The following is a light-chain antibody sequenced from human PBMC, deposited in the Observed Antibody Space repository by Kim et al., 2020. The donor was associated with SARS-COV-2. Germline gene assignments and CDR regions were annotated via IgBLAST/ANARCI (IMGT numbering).Light chain of an antibody. J-gene: IGKJ1*01. CDR2: WAS. CDR3: QQYYTTPWT. Sequence: ATINCKSSQSVLFSSNNQNYLAWYQQKPGQTPKLIIYWASTRESGVPDRLSGSGSGTDFTLTISSLQAEDVAVYYCQQYYTTPWTFGQGTKVDIK. V-gene: IGKV4-1*01. CDR1: QSVLFSSNNQNY.